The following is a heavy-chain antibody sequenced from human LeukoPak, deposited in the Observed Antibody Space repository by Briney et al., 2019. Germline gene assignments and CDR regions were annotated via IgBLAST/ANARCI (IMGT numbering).Heavy chain of an antibody. CDR1: EYTFTGYY. J-gene: IGHJ4*02. CDR3: TRESGSYHGNDF. V-gene: IGHV1-2*06. D-gene: IGHD1-26*01. Sequence: ASVKVSCKDSEYTFTGYYMHWVRQAPGQGLEWMGRINPNNGGTNYAQKFQGRVTMTGDMSISTAYMELSSLRSDDTAVYYCTRESGSYHGNDFWGQGTLVTVSS. CDR2: INPNNGGT.